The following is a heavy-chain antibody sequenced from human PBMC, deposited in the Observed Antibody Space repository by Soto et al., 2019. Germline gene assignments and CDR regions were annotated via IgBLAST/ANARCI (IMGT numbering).Heavy chain of an antibody. V-gene: IGHV4-59*01. Sequence: SETLSLTCTVSGGSISSYYWSWIRQPPGKGLEWIGYIYYSGSTNYNPSLKSRVTISVDTSKNQFSLKLSSVTAADTAVYYCARGPSFDYWGQGTLVTVSS. CDR2: IYYSGST. CDR1: GGSISSYY. CDR3: ARGPSFDY. J-gene: IGHJ4*02.